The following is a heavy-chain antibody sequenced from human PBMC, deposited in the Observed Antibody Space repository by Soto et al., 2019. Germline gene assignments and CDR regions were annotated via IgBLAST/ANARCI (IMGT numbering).Heavy chain of an antibody. Sequence: GGSLRLSCGASGFTFHNYWMGWVRQTPDKGLEWVANIKPDGSDKYYVDSVKGRFTISRDNAKNSLYLQMNSLRAEDTAVYYCARENYFDYWGQGTLVTVSS. V-gene: IGHV3-7*01. CDR3: ARENYFDY. CDR1: GFTFHNYW. J-gene: IGHJ4*02. CDR2: IKPDGSDK.